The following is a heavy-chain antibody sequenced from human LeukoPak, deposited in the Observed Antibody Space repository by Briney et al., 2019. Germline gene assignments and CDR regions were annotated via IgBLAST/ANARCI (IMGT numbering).Heavy chain of an antibody. D-gene: IGHD2-2*02. J-gene: IGHJ4*02. V-gene: IGHV3-23*01. Sequence: GGSLRLSCAASGFTFSSYAMSWVRQAPGKGLEWVSVISARGDTIYYADSVKGRFTISRDNSKNTLYLQMNSLRAEDTAVYYCAKGDEIVVVPAAIRDWGQGTLVTVSS. CDR3: AKGDEIVVVPAAIRD. CDR1: GFTFSSYA. CDR2: ISARGDTI.